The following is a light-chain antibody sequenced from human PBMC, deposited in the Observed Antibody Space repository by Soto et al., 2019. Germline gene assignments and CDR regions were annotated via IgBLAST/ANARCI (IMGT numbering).Light chain of an antibody. J-gene: IGLJ1*01. CDR2: EVS. CDR1: SSDVGGYKF. V-gene: IGLV2-8*01. Sequence: QSALTQPPSASGSPGQSVTISCTGTSSDVGGYKFVSWYQQHPGKAPKLIIYEVSQRPSGVPDRFSASKSGDTASLTVSGLRAEDEADYFCKSYAGSNTYVFGSGTKATVL. CDR3: KSYAGSNTYV.